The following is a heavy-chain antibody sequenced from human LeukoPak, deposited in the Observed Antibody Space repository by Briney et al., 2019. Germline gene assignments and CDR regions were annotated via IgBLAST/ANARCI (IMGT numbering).Heavy chain of an antibody. Sequence: GGSLRLSCAASGFTFSTYSMNWVRQAPGKGLEWVSYISSSSSTIYYADPVKGRFTISRDNAKNSLYLQMNSLRAEDTAVYYCAREELGCTNGVCQILFDYWGQGTLVTVSS. CDR3: AREELGCTNGVCQILFDY. CDR1: GFTFSTYS. J-gene: IGHJ4*02. CDR2: ISSSSSTI. V-gene: IGHV3-48*01. D-gene: IGHD2-8*01.